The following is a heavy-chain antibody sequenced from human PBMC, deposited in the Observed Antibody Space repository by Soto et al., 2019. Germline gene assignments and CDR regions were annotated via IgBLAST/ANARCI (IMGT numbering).Heavy chain of an antibody. CDR1: GYTFTTYG. J-gene: IGHJ5*02. D-gene: IGHD3-3*01. CDR3: ARSPHYAFWSGYHENWFDP. CDR2: ISAYNGNT. V-gene: IGHV1-18*01. Sequence: QVQLVQSGAEVKKPGASVKVSCKASGYTFTTYGISWVRQAPGQGLEWMGWISAYNGNTHYAQKLQGRVTSTTDTSTSPAYMELRSLRTDDTAVYYCARSPHYAFWSGYHENWFDPWGQGTLVTVSS.